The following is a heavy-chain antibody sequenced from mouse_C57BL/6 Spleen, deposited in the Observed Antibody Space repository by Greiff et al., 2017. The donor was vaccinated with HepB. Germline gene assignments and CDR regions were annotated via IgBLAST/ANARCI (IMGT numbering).Heavy chain of an antibody. V-gene: IGHV5-9-1*02. J-gene: IGHJ2*01. Sequence: EVNVVESGEGLVKPGGSLKLSCAASGFTFSSYAMSWVRQTPEKRLEWVAYISSGGDYIYYADTVKGRFTISRDNARNTLYLQMSSLKSEDTAMYYCTRRSQLGPLFDDWGQGTTLTVSS. CDR2: ISSGGDYI. D-gene: IGHD4-1*02. CDR3: TRRSQLGPLFDD. CDR1: GFTFSSYA.